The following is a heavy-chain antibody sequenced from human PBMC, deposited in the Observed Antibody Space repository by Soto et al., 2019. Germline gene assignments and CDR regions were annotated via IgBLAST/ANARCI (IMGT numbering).Heavy chain of an antibody. J-gene: IGHJ2*01. V-gene: IGHV4-59*08. CDR1: GGSISSYY. Sequence: QVQLQESGPGLVKPSETLSLTCTVSGGSISSYYWSWIRQPPGKGLEWIGYIYYSGSTNYNPSRKSRVTISVDTSNTQFALKLSSVTAADTAVYYCARGRGGYFDLWGRGTLVTVSS. D-gene: IGHD3-16*01. CDR2: IYYSGST. CDR3: ARGRGGYFDL.